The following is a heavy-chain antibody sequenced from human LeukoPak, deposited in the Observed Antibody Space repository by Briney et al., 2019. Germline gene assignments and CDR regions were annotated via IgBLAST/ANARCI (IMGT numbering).Heavy chain of an antibody. CDR3: ARNGDDSSGPFGY. J-gene: IGHJ4*02. V-gene: IGHV4-34*01. Sequence: PSETLSLTCAVYGGSFSGYYWSWIRQPPGKGLEWIGEINHSGSTNYNPSLKSRVTISVDTSKNQFSLKLSSVTAADTAVYYCARNGDDSSGPFGYWGQGTLVTVSS. D-gene: IGHD3-22*01. CDR2: INHSGST. CDR1: GGSFSGYY.